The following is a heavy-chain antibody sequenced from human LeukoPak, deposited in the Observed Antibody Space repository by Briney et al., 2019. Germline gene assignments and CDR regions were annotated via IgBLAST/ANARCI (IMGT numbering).Heavy chain of an antibody. J-gene: IGHJ4*02. CDR3: ARDPPYTNDWPTYHSLDY. Sequence: GGSLRLSCAASGFTFTSHSMHWVRQAPGKGLEWVSYITGSSGTIYYADSVKGRFTISRDNAKNSVYLQLNSLRDEDTAVYYCARDPPYTNDWPTYHSLDYWGQGTLVTVSS. CDR2: ITGSSGTI. D-gene: IGHD3-16*01. CDR1: GFTFTSHS. V-gene: IGHV3-48*02.